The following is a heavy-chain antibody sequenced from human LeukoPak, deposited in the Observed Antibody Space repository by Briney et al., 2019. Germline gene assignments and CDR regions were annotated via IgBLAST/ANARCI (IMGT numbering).Heavy chain of an antibody. CDR1: GGTFSSYA. J-gene: IGHJ6*03. D-gene: IGHD2-2*01. V-gene: IGHV1-69*13. CDR3: ARGRGYCSSTSCFAGYYYYYMDV. Sequence: GASVTVSCKASGGTFSSYAISWVRQAPGQGLEWMGGIIPIFGTANYAQKFQGRVTITADESTSTAYMELSSLRSEDTAVYYCARGRGYCSSTSCFAGYYYYYMDVWGKGTTVTISS. CDR2: IIPIFGTA.